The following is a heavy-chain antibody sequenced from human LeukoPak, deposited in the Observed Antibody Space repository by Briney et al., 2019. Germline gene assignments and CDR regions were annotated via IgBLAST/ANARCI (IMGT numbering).Heavy chain of an antibody. V-gene: IGHV3-30*02. CDR1: GFTVSRYG. Sequence: PGGSLRLSCAASGFTVSRYGMYWVRQAPGKGLEWVAFIQYDGSYKYYADSVKGRFTISRDNSKNTLFLQMNSLRVEDTAVYYCAGSWYEGYFDYWGQGTLVTVSS. CDR3: AGSWYEGYFDY. J-gene: IGHJ4*02. D-gene: IGHD6-13*01. CDR2: IQYDGSYK.